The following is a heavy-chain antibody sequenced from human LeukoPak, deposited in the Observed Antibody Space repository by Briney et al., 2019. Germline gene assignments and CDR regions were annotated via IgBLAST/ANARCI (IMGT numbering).Heavy chain of an antibody. Sequence: GGSLRLSCAASGFTFSSYVMHCVRQAPGKGLEWVAVISYDGSNKYYADSVKGRFTISRDNSKNTLYLQMNSLRAEDTAVYYCAKTSLWFGELSHFDYWGQGTLVTVSS. CDR3: AKTSLWFGELSHFDY. V-gene: IGHV3-30*18. D-gene: IGHD3-10*01. CDR2: ISYDGSNK. CDR1: GFTFSSYV. J-gene: IGHJ4*02.